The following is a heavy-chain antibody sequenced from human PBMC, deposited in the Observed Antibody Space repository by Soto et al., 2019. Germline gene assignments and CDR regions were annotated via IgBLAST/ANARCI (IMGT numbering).Heavy chain of an antibody. V-gene: IGHV5-51*01. Sequence: PGEALKISCKGSGYSFTSYWIGWVLQIPWKGLEWMGIIYPGDSDTRYSPSFQGQVTISADKSISTAYLQWSGLKASDTAMYYCARGFHSCGYFAVVGNIWGQGTMVTVSS. CDR2: IYPGDSDT. CDR3: ARGFHSCGYFAVVGNI. D-gene: IGHD3-22*01. CDR1: GYSFTSYW. J-gene: IGHJ3*02.